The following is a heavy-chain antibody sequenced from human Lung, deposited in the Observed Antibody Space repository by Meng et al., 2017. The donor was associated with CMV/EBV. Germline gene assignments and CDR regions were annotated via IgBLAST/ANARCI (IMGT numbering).Heavy chain of an antibody. CDR2: ISWDGGST. Sequence: RGSLRLXCAASGFTFDDHAMHWVRQAPGKGLEWISLISWDGGSTYYADSVKGRFTTSRDNSENSLYLQINSLRVEDTAVYYCAKATVSAAGFPHMDVWGQGTTVTVSS. J-gene: IGHJ6*02. D-gene: IGHD6-13*01. V-gene: IGHV3-43D*03. CDR3: AKATVSAAGFPHMDV. CDR1: GFTFDDHA.